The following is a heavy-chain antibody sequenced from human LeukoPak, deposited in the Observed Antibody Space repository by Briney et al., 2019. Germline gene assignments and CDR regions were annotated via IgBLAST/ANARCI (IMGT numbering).Heavy chain of an antibody. Sequence: GGSLRLSCAASGFTFSDYYMSWIRQAPGKGLEWISYITNGGSTIYYADSVKGRFTISRDNAKNSLYLQMNNLRVEDTAVYYCARDRGIVIPAMGYYFDYWSQGTLVTVSS. V-gene: IGHV3-11*01. J-gene: IGHJ4*02. CDR3: ARDRGIVIPAMGYYFDY. D-gene: IGHD2-2*01. CDR2: ITNGGSTI. CDR1: GFTFSDYY.